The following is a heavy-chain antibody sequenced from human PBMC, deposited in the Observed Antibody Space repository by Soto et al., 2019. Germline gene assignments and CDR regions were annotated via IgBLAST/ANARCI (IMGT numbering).Heavy chain of an antibody. J-gene: IGHJ6*02. Sequence: SQTLSLTCAISGDSASSNSAAWNWIRQSPSRGLEWLGRTYYRSKWYNDYAVSVESRITINPDTSKNQFSLQLNSVTPEDTAVYYCARRVVPASKDYYYGMDVWGQGTTVTVSS. CDR1: GDSASSNSAA. V-gene: IGHV6-1*01. CDR2: TYYRSKWYN. D-gene: IGHD2-2*01. CDR3: ARRVVPASKDYYYGMDV.